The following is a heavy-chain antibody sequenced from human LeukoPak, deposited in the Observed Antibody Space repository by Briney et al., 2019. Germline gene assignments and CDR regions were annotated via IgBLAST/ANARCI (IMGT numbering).Heavy chain of an antibody. CDR3: ARGGSYAEYLQH. Sequence: GASVKVSCKASGYTFTGYYIHWVRQAPGQGLEWMGWINPNSGGTNYEQKFQGRVTMTRDTSISTGYMELRSLRSDDTAVYYCARGGSYAEYLQHWGQGTLATVSS. D-gene: IGHD1-26*01. CDR2: INPNSGGT. J-gene: IGHJ1*01. CDR1: GYTFTGYY. V-gene: IGHV1-2*02.